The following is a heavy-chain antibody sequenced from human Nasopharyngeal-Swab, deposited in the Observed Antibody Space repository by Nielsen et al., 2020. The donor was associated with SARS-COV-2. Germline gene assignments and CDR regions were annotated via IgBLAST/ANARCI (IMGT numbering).Heavy chain of an antibody. D-gene: IGHD3-16*02. Sequence: WIRQPPGKGLEWIGEINHSGSTNYNPSLKSRVTISVDTSKNQFSLKLSSVTAADTAVYYCARDRYSGAFDIWGQGTMVTVSS. CDR2: INHSGST. J-gene: IGHJ3*02. V-gene: IGHV4-34*01. CDR3: ARDRYSGAFDI.